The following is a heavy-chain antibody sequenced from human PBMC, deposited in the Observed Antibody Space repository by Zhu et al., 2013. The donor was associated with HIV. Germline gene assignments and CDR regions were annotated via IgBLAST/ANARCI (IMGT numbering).Heavy chain of an antibody. V-gene: IGHV4-59*01. J-gene: IGHJ4*02. D-gene: IGHD6-13*01. CDR3: ARALAAAGTSDY. CDR2: IYYSGST. Sequence: QVQLQESGPGLVKPSETLSLTCTVSGGSISSYYWSWIRQPPGEGLEWIGYIYYSGSTNYNPSLKSRVTISVDTSKNQFSLKLSSVTAADTAVYYCARALAAAGTSDYWGQGTLVTVSS. CDR1: GGSISSYY.